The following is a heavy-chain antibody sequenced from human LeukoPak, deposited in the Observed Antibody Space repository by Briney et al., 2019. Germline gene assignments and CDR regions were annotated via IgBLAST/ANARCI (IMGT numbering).Heavy chain of an antibody. Sequence: GGSLRLSCAASGFTFSSYAMSWVRQAPGKGLEWVAVISYDGSNKYYADSVKGRFTISRDNSKNTLYLQMNSLRVEDTAVYYCASSGSRPNAFDIWGQGTMVTVSS. CDR2: ISYDGSNK. CDR3: ASSGSRPNAFDI. V-gene: IGHV3-30*03. D-gene: IGHD1-26*01. J-gene: IGHJ3*02. CDR1: GFTFSSYA.